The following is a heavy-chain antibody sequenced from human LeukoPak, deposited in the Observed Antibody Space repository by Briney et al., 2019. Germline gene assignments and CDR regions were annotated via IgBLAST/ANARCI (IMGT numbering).Heavy chain of an antibody. V-gene: IGHV4-34*01. J-gene: IGHJ4*02. Sequence: SETLSLTCAVYGGSFSGYYWSWIRQPPGKGLEWIGEINHSGSTNYNPSLKSRVTISVDTSKNQFSLKLSSVTAADTAVYYCARGVAAADDYWGRGTLVTVSS. CDR2: INHSGST. CDR1: GGSFSGYY. D-gene: IGHD6-13*01. CDR3: ARGVAAADDY.